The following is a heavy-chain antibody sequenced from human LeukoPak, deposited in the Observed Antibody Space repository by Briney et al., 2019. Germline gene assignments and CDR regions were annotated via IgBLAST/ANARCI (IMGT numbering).Heavy chain of an antibody. CDR1: GYAFTGYY. V-gene: IGHV1-2*02. J-gene: IGHJ3*02. D-gene: IGHD3-22*01. CDR2: INPNSGGT. CDR3: ARAKPRITMILVDKEDAFDI. Sequence: ASVKVSCKASGYAFTGYYMHWVRQAPGQGLEWMGWINPNSGGTNYAQKFQGRVTMTRDTSISTAYMELSRLRSDDTAVYYCARAKPRITMILVDKEDAFDIWGQGTMVTVSS.